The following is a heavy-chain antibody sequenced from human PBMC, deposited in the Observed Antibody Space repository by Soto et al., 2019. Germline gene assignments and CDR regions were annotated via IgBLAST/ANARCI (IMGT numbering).Heavy chain of an antibody. Sequence: ASVKVSFEAAGYTVTSYYMHWVGQAPGQGLEWMGIINPSGGSTSYAQKLQGRVTMTTDTSTRTAYMELRSLRSDDTAVYYCAISSGIVVVPAAIYAEYWRHGTPVTVSS. J-gene: IGHJ4*01. CDR3: AISSGIVVVPAAIYAEY. D-gene: IGHD2-2*01. CDR1: GYTVTSYY. V-gene: IGHV1-46*01. CDR2: INPSGGST.